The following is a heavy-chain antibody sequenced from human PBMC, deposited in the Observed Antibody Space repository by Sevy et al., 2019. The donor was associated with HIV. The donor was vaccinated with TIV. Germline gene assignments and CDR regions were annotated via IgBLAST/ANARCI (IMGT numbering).Heavy chain of an antibody. D-gene: IGHD6-13*01. V-gene: IGHV3-23*01. J-gene: IGHJ4*02. CDR2: ISGSGGST. CDR1: GFTFSSYA. CDR3: AKDTDSSSWSMGYYFDY. Sequence: GGSLRLSCAASGFTFSSYAMSWVRQAPGKGLEWVSAISGSGGSTYYADSVKGRFTISRDNSKNTLYLQMNSLRAEDTAVYYRAKDTDSSSWSMGYYFDYWGQGTLVTVSS.